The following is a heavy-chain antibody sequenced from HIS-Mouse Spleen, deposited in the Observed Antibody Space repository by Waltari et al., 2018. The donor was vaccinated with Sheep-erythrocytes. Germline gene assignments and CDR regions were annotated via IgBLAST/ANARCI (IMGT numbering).Heavy chain of an antibody. CDR1: GFTFSSYA. Sequence: LRLSCAASGFTFSSYAMSWVRQAPGKGLEWVSANSGSGGSTYYADSVKGRFTISRDNSKNTLYLQMNSLRAEDTAVYYCAKQTLRRTYFDYWGQGTLVTVSS. D-gene: IGHD4-17*01. CDR2: NSGSGGST. V-gene: IGHV3-23*01. J-gene: IGHJ4*02. CDR3: AKQTLRRTYFDY.